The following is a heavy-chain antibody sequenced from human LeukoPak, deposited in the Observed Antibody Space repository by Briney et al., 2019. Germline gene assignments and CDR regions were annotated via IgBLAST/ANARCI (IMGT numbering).Heavy chain of an antibody. CDR2: ISAYNGNT. CDR3: ARYVLGYCSSTSCYVGAGFDY. CDR1: GYTFTSYG. D-gene: IGHD2-2*01. V-gene: IGHV1-18*01. Sequence: ASVKVSCKASGYTFTSYGISWVRQAPGQGLEGMGWISAYNGNTNYAQKLQGRVTMTTDTSTSTAYMELRSLRSDDTAVYYCARYVLGYCSSTSCYVGAGFDYWGQGTLVTVSS. J-gene: IGHJ4*02.